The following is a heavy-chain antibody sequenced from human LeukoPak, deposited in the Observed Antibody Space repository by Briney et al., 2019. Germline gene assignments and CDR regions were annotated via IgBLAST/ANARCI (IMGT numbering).Heavy chain of an antibody. Sequence: SETLSLTCTVSGGSISSYYWSWIRQPPGKGLEWIGYIYYSGSTNYNPSLKSRVTMSVDTSKNQFSLKLSSVTAADTAVYYCARVGAPYGDYGYYYYYMDVWGKGTTVTVSS. CDR1: GGSISSYY. CDR3: ARVGAPYGDYGYYYYYMDV. V-gene: IGHV4-59*12. J-gene: IGHJ6*03. CDR2: IYYSGST. D-gene: IGHD4-17*01.